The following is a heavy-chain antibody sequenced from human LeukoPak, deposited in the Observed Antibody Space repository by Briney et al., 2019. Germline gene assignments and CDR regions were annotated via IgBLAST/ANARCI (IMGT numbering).Heavy chain of an antibody. CDR2: IYTSGST. D-gene: IGHD2-15*01. V-gene: IGHV4-4*09. Sequence: SETLSLTCTVSGASISSYYWSWIRQPAGKGLEWIGYIYTSGSTNYNPSLKSRVTISVDTSKNQFSLKLSSVTAADTAVYYCARQRSVAYFDYWGQGTLVTVSS. CDR3: ARQRSVAYFDY. CDR1: GASISSYY. J-gene: IGHJ4*02.